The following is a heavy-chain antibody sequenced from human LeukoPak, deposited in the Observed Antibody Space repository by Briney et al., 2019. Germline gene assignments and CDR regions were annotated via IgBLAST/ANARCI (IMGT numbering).Heavy chain of an antibody. Sequence: GGSLRLSCAASGFTFSSYSMNWVRQAPGKGLERVSSISISSTYIYYADSVKGRFTISRDNAKNSLYLQMNSLRAEDTAVYYCATMYYYDSSGYYGYNWFDRWGQGTLVTVSS. CDR2: ISISSTYI. CDR1: GFTFSSYS. CDR3: ATMYYYDSSGYYGYNWFDR. D-gene: IGHD3-22*01. V-gene: IGHV3-21*01. J-gene: IGHJ5*02.